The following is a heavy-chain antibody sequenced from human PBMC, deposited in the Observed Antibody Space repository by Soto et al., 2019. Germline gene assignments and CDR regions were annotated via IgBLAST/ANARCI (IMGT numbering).Heavy chain of an antibody. CDR2: MSFDGSNK. V-gene: IGHV3-30*18. CDR1: GFTFRSYG. CDR3: AKEFGWELQLSHPYYNSGMDV. D-gene: IGHD1-1*01. Sequence: QVQLVESGGGVVQPGRSLRLSCAASGFTFRSYGMHWVRQAPGNGLAWVALMSFDGSNKYYADSVRGRFTIFSDNSKRTLYLQMDILRPEDTAVYYCAKEFGWELQLSHPYYNSGMDVWVQGTTVTVSS. J-gene: IGHJ6*02.